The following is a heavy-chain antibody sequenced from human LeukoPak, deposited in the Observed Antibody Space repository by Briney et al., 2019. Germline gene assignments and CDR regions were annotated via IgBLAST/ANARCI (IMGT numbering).Heavy chain of an antibody. CDR1: GYTFANYG. D-gene: IGHD3-10*01. Sequence: ASVKVSCKASGYTFANYGISWVRQAPRQGLEWMGWISAYSGNTNYALKLQGRVTMTTDTSTSTAYMELRSLRSDDTAVYYCARDQSDGVVRGVSPSDYWGQGTLVTVSS. V-gene: IGHV1-18*01. CDR2: ISAYSGNT. CDR3: ARDQSDGVVRGVSPSDY. J-gene: IGHJ4*02.